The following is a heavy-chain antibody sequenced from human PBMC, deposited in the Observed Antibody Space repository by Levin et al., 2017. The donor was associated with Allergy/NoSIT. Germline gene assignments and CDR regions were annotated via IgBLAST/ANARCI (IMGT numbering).Heavy chain of an antibody. CDR2: INPSGGST. CDR1: GYTFTSYY. J-gene: IGHJ4*02. V-gene: IGHV1-46*01. Sequence: GESLKISCKASGYTFTSYYMHWVRQAPGQGLEWMGIINPSGGSTSYAQKFQGRVTMTRDTSTSTVYMELSSLRSEDTAVYYCARAFLRQPLGYWGQGTLVTVSS. CDR3: ARAFLRQPLGY. D-gene: IGHD3-16*01.